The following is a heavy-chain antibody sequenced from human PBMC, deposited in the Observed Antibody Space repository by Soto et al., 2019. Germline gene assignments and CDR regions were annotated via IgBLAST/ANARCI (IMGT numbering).Heavy chain of an antibody. V-gene: IGHV3-30*04. J-gene: IGHJ6*02. CDR1: GFRFSGYG. CDR3: ARGGGPTTFYGVDV. D-gene: IGHD3-3*02. CDR2: ISYDGRSH. Sequence: VDLVESGGGAVQPGRSLRLSCQTSGFRFSGYGMHWVRQAPGKGLEWVAFISYDGRSHNYADSVKGRFTISRDNSKNTVFLQMNSPRVDDSGLYYCARGGGPTTFYGVDVWGQGTTVSVSS.